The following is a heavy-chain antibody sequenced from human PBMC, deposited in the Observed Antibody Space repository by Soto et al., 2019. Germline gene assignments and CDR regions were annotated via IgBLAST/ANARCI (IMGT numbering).Heavy chain of an antibody. D-gene: IGHD2-2*01. CDR1: GGTFSSYA. CDR3: ASGSYCSSTSCYGRYYYYYGMDV. Sequence: SVKVSCKSSGGTFSSYAISWVRQAPGQGLEWMGGIIPIFGTANYAQKFQGRVTITADESTSTAYMELSSLRSEDTAVYYCASGSYCSSTSCYGRYYYYYGMDVWGQGTTVTVSS. V-gene: IGHV1-69*13. J-gene: IGHJ6*02. CDR2: IIPIFGTA.